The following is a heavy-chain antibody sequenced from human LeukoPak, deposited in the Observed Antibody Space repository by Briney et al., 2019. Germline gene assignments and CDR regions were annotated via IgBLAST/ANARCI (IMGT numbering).Heavy chain of an antibody. Sequence: PSETLSLTCTVSGGSISSGGYYWSWIRQPPGKGLEWIGYIYHSGSTNYNPPLKSRVTISVDTSKNQFSLKLSSVTAADTAVYYCARESSGSRFDYWGQGTLVTVSS. V-gene: IGHV4-30-2*01. CDR1: GGSISSGGYY. J-gene: IGHJ4*02. CDR3: ARESSGSRFDY. D-gene: IGHD3-10*01. CDR2: IYHSGST.